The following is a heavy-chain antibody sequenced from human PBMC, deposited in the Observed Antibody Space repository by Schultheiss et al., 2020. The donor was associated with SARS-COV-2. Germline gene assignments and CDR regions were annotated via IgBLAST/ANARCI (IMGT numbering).Heavy chain of an antibody. CDR3: ARDIGVYCSGGSCYPNWFDP. CDR1: GFTFSSYG. V-gene: IGHV3-66*01. CDR2: IYSGGST. Sequence: GESLKISCAASGFTFSSYGMHWVRQAPGKGLEWVSVIYSGGSTYYADSVKGRFTISRDNSKNTLYLQMNSLRAEDTAVYYCARDIGVYCSGGSCYPNWFDPWGQGTLVTVSS. D-gene: IGHD2-15*01. J-gene: IGHJ5*02.